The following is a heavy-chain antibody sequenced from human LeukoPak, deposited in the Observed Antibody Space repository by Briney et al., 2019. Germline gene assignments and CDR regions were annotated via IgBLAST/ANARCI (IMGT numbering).Heavy chain of an antibody. Sequence: PSETLSLTCTVSGGSISSYYWSWVRQPPGKGLECIGYIYYSGSTNYNPSLKSRVTISVDTSKNQFSLKLSSVTAADTAVYYCARMYYYDSSGYYYGVEAFDIWGQGTMVTVSS. D-gene: IGHD3-22*01. V-gene: IGHV4-59*01. CDR3: ARMYYYDSSGYYYGVEAFDI. CDR2: IYYSGST. J-gene: IGHJ3*02. CDR1: GGSISSYY.